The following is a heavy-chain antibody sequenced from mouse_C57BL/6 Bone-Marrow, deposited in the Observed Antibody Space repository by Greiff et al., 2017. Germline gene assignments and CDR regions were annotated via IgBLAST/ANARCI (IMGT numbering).Heavy chain of an antibody. CDR2: IDPANGNT. CDR1: GFNIKNTY. Sequence: EVQLQQSVAELVRPGASVKLSCTASGFNIKNTYMHWVKQRPEQGLEWIGRIDPANGNTKSAPKFQGKATITADTSSNTAYLHLSSLTSEDTAIYYWARSRYYYYGSGCFADWGQGTLVTVSA. J-gene: IGHJ3*01. V-gene: IGHV14-3*01. D-gene: IGHD1-1*01. CDR3: ARSRYYYYGSGCFAD.